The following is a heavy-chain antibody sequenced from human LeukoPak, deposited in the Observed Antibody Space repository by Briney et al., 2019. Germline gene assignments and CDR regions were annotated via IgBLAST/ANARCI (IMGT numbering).Heavy chain of an antibody. CDR1: GGTFSSYA. J-gene: IGHJ3*02. CDR3: ARNYDYDDAFDI. CDR2: IIPIFGTA. V-gene: IGHV1-69*13. Sequence: SVKVSCKASGGTFSSYAISWVRQATGQGLEWMGGIIPIFGTANYAQKFQGRVTITADESTSTAYMELSSLRSEDTAVYYCARNYDYDDAFDIWGQGTMVTVSS. D-gene: IGHD3-16*01.